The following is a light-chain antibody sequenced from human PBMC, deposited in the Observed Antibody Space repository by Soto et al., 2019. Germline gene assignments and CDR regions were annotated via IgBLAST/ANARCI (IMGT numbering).Light chain of an antibody. V-gene: IGLV2-11*01. CDR1: SSDVGGYDY. CDR2: DVS. Sequence: QSALTQPRSVSGSPGQSVTISCTGTSSDVGGYDYVSWYQQHPGKAPKLMIYDVSERPSGVPDRFSGSKSGNTASLTISGLQADDEAHYYCCSYAGTYMVFGGGTKLTVL. J-gene: IGLJ2*01. CDR3: CSYAGTYMV.